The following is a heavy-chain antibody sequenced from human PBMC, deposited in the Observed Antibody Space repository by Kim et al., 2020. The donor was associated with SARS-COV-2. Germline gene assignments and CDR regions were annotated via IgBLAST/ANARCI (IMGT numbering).Heavy chain of an antibody. J-gene: IGHJ4*02. Sequence: PSRKSRVTRSVDTSKNQFSLKLSSVTAADTAVYYCARVAGDVGATTKFDYWGQGTLVTVSS. CDR3: ARVAGDVGATTKFDY. V-gene: IGHV4-34*01. D-gene: IGHD1-26*01.